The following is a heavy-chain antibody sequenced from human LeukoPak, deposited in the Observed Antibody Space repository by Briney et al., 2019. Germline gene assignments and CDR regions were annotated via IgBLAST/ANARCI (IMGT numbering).Heavy chain of an antibody. CDR1: GYTFTGYY. V-gene: IGHV1-2*02. Sequence: GASVKVSCKASGYTFTGYYMHWVRQAPGQGLEWMGWINPNSGGTNYAQKFQGRVTMTRDTSISTAYMELSSLRSEDTAVYYCATGHYGDYNPRFDYWGQGTLVTVSS. CDR2: INPNSGGT. CDR3: ATGHYGDYNPRFDY. J-gene: IGHJ4*02. D-gene: IGHD4-17*01.